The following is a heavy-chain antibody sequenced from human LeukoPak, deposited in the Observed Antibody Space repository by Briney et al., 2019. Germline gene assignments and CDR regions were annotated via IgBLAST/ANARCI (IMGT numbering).Heavy chain of an antibody. CDR2: ISWNSGSI. CDR3: AKDRDQLLSSAFDI. D-gene: IGHD2-2*01. V-gene: IGHV3-9*03. CDR1: GLTFDDYA. Sequence: PGRSLRLSCAASGLTFDDYAMHWVRQAPGKGLAWVSGISWNSGSIGYADSVKGRFTISRDNAKNSLYLQMNSVRAEDMALYYCAKDRDQLLSSAFDIWGQGTMVTISS. J-gene: IGHJ3*02.